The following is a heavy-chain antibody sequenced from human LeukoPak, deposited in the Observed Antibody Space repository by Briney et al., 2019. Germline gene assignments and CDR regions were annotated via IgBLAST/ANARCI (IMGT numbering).Heavy chain of an antibody. Sequence: SETLSLTCTVSGGSISSGGYYWSWIRQPPGKGLEWIGSIYYSGSTYYNPSLKSRVTISVDTSKNQFSLKLSSVTAADTAVYYCARAPRSTMVRGVMTSYYFDYWGQGTLVTVSS. D-gene: IGHD3-10*01. CDR3: ARAPRSTMVRGVMTSYYFDY. J-gene: IGHJ4*02. CDR1: GGSISSGGYY. CDR2: IYYSGST. V-gene: IGHV4-39*07.